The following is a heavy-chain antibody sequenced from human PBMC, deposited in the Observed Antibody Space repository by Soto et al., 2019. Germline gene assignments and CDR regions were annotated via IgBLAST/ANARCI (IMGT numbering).Heavy chain of an antibody. CDR3: ARGGGVGVAGSAAFEM. J-gene: IGHJ3*02. V-gene: IGHV1-2*02. CDR2: INPATGAA. CDR1: GYPVTAYY. D-gene: IGHD3-3*01. Sequence: QLHLVQSGAVVKKPGASVTVSCSASGYPVTAYYMHWVRQAPGRGLEWMGGINPATGAAKNTQTLQGRVTMTRDTSMGTGFMELGGLTAEDTAIFYCARGGGVGVAGSAAFEMWGQGTLVTVSS.